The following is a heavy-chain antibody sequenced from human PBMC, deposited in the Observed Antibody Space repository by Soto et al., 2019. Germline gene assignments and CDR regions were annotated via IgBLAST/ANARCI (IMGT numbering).Heavy chain of an antibody. Sequence: SETLSLTCAVSGYSISSGYYWGWIRQHPGKGLEWIGYIYYSGSTYYNPSLKSRVTISVDTSKNQFSLKLSSVTAADTAVYYCARDLRCSGGSCQGHGMDVRGQGTTVTVSS. CDR2: IYYSGST. D-gene: IGHD2-15*01. CDR1: GYSISSGYY. J-gene: IGHJ6*02. V-gene: IGHV4-31*11. CDR3: ARDLRCSGGSCQGHGMDV.